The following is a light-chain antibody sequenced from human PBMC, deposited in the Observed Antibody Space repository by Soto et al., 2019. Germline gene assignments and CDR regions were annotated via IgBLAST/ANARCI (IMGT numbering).Light chain of an antibody. CDR2: EST. Sequence: QSALTQPPSASGSPGQSVTISCTGTSSDVGKYDYVSWFQHHPGKAPKLIIYESTKRPSGISHRFSGSKSDNTASLTISGLRAEDEAHYHCCSYAGSRTFVFGGGTKLTVL. CDR3: CSYAGSRTFV. CDR1: SSDVGKYDY. J-gene: IGLJ3*02. V-gene: IGLV2-23*01.